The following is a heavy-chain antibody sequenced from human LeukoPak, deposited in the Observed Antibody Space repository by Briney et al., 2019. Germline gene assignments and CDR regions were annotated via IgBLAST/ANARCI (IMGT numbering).Heavy chain of an antibody. D-gene: IGHD3-22*01. CDR3: ARIRKPHYYDSSGYIDY. CDR1: GFSLSTSGMC. Sequence: SGPALVKPTQTLTLTCTFSGFSLSTSGMCVSWIRQPPGKALEWVARIDWDSDKYYSTSLKTRLTISKDTSKNQVVLTMTNMGPVDTATYYCARIRKPHYYDSSGYIDYWGQGTLVTVSS. V-gene: IGHV2-70*11. CDR2: IDWDSDK. J-gene: IGHJ4*02.